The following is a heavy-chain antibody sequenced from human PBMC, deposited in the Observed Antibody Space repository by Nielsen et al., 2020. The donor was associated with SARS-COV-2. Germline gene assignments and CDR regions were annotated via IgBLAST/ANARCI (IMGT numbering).Heavy chain of an antibody. J-gene: IGHJ4*02. CDR1: GFSLSTSGMG. CDR2: IYWDDEK. V-gene: IGHV2-5*02. D-gene: IGHD1-26*01. Sequence: SGPTLVKPTQTLTLTCTLSGFSLSTSGMGVGWIRQPPGKALEWLALIYWDDEKRYSPSLKSRLSVTKDTSRNQVVLIVTNLDPLDTATYYCARRVAESGTSFDSWGQGALVTVSS. CDR3: ARRVAESGTSFDS.